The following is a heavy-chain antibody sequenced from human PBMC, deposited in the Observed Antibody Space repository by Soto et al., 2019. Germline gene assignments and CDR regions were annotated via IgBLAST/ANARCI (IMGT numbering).Heavy chain of an antibody. J-gene: IGHJ4*02. CDR2: ISYDGSNK. Sequence: QVQLVQSGGGVVQPGRSLRLSCAASGFTFNDYGMHWVRQAPGKGLDWVALISYDGSNKYYADSVKGRFTISRDNSRNTLYLQNNSPGPEDKGCYYWGKDPGEVGTITGGYWGQGNLVTVSS. CDR3: GKDPGEVGTITGGY. D-gene: IGHD1-26*01. V-gene: IGHV3-30*18. CDR1: GFTFNDYG.